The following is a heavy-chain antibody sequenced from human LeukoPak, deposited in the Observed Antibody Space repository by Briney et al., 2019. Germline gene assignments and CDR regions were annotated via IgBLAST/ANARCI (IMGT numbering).Heavy chain of an antibody. J-gene: IGHJ6*03. D-gene: IGHD6-13*01. V-gene: IGHV4-59*01. CDR3: ARVAAAGTRSGYYYYMDV. CDR2: IYYSGIT. Sequence: SETLSLTCTVSGGSISSYYWSWIRQPPGKGLEWIGYIYYSGITNYNPSLKSRVTISVDTSKFSLKLRSVTAADTAVYYCARVAAAGTRSGYYYYMDVRGKGTTVTISS. CDR1: GGSISSYY.